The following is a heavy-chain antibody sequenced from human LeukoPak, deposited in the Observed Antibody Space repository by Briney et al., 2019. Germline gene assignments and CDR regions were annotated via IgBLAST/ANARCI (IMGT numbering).Heavy chain of an antibody. D-gene: IGHD6-19*01. CDR3: ATLIAVAGTFWFDP. V-gene: IGHV1-24*01. CDR1: GYTLTELS. CDR2: FDPEDGET. Sequence: ASVKDSCKVSGYTLTELSMHWVRQAPGKGLEWMGGFDPEDGETIYAQKFQGRVTMTEDTSTDTAYMELSSLRSDDTAVYYCATLIAVAGTFWFDPWGQGTLVTVSS. J-gene: IGHJ5*02.